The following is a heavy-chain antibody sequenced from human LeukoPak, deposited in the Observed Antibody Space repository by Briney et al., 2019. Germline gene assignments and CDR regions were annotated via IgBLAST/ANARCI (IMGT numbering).Heavy chain of an antibody. CDR2: ISGDGFGT. V-gene: IGHV3-43*02. D-gene: IGHD4-17*01. J-gene: IGHJ4*02. CDR3: AKPKLYGDYPPYFDY. CDR1: GFPFDDYA. Sequence: GSLRLSCAASGFPFDDYAMHWVRQAPGKGLEWVSLISGDGFGTSYADSVKGRFTISRDNSKNTLYLQMNSLRAEDTAVYYCAKPKLYGDYPPYFDYWGQGTLVTVSS.